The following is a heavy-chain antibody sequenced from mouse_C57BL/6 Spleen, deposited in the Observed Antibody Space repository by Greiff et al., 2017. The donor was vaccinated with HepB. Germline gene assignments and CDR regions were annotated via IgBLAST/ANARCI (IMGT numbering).Heavy chain of an antibody. Sequence: EVQLQQSGPELVKPGASVKISCKASGYTFTDYYMNWVKQSHGKSLEWIGDINPNNGGTSYNQKFKGKATLTVDKSSSTAYMELRSLTSEDSAVYYCARGSYYDHWCAYWGQGTLVTVSA. CDR3: ARGSYYDHWCAY. V-gene: IGHV1-26*01. CDR1: GYTFTDYY. CDR2: INPNNGGT. D-gene: IGHD2-4*01. J-gene: IGHJ3*01.